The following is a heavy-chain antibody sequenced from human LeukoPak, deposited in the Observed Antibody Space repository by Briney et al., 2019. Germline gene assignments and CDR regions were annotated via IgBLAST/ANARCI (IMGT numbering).Heavy chain of an antibody. CDR2: FDPEDGET. CDR3: ATDTTGRDSMDV. V-gene: IGHV1-24*01. D-gene: IGHD1-1*01. Sequence: VASVKVSCKVSGYTLTELSMHWVRQAPGKGLEWMGGFDPEDGETIYAQKFQGRVTMTEDTSTDTAYMELSSLRSEDTAVYYCATDTTGRDSMDVWGQGTTVTVS. CDR1: GYTLTELS. J-gene: IGHJ6*02.